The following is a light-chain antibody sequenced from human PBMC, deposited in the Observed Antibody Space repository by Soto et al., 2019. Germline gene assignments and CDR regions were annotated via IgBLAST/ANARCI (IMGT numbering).Light chain of an antibody. CDR1: QSIRHY. CDR2: DAS. Sequence: EIVLTHSRATLSVSPPERAALXCRASQSIRHYLAWYQQKPGQAPRLLIYDASNRATGIPARFSGSGSGTDFILTISSLEPEDSGVYYCQQRNDWVTFGGGTKVDI. V-gene: IGKV3-11*01. CDR3: QQRNDWVT. J-gene: IGKJ4*01.